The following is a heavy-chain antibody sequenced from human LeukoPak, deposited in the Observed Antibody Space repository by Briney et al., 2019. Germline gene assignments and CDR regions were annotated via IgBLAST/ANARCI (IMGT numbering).Heavy chain of an antibody. V-gene: IGHV4-59*01. CDR1: GGSISTYY. J-gene: IGHJ4*02. D-gene: IGHD1-26*01. Sequence: PSETLSLTCTVSGGSISTYYWNWIRQPPGKGLEWIAYISHTGSTTFNPSLKSRVTMSVDTSKSQFSLNLNSVTAADTAVYYCARAGGSYTIDYWGRGTLVTVSS. CDR2: ISHTGST. CDR3: ARAGGSYTIDY.